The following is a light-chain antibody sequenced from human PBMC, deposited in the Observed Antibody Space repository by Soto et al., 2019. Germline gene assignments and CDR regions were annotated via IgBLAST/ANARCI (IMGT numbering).Light chain of an antibody. CDR3: QQYGSSPFT. CDR2: DAS. J-gene: IGKJ3*01. CDR1: QSVRSSY. Sequence: EIVLTQSPATLSLSPGERATLSCGASQSVRSSYVAWFQQKPGLAPRLLIYDASSRATGIPDRFRGSGSGTDFTLTISRLEPEDFAVYYCQQYGSSPFTFGPGTKVDI. V-gene: IGKV3D-20*01.